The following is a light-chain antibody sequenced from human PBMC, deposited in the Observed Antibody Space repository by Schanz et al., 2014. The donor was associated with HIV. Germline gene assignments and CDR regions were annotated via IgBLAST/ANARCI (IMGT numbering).Light chain of an antibody. J-gene: IGKJ1*01. CDR3: QQYYTYPRT. Sequence: AIQLTQSPSSLSASTGDRVTITCRASQGISTYLAWYQQKPGTAPKLLIYAASTLQTGVPSRFSGSGSGTDFTLTISCLQSEDFATYYCQQYYTYPRTFGQGTKVEIK. V-gene: IGKV1-8*01. CDR2: AAS. CDR1: QGISTY.